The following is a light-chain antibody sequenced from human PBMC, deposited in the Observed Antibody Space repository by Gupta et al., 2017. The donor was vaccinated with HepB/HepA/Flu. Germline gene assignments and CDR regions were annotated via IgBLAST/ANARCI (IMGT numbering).Light chain of an antibody. CDR1: NSNIGKSY. CDR3: AAGDDSRNGYV. Sequence: SVLPPSPSASAPPGQRVTISCSGDNSNIGKSYVNWYQPLPGTAPKLLMYDNDVRRSAVPDRFSGSKSGTSAALTISGLQAEDEADYFCAAGDDSRNGYVFGTGTRVTVL. J-gene: IGLJ1*01. V-gene: IGLV1-44*01. CDR2: DND.